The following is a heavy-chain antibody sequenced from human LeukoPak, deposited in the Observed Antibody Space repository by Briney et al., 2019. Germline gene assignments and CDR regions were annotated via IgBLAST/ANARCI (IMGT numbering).Heavy chain of an antibody. Sequence: PGGSLRLSCAASGFTVSRNYMSWVRQAPGKGLEWVSVIYSGGSTYYADSVKGRFTISRDNSKNTLYLQMNSLRAEDTAVYYCAGACPSSSWHQFYYWGQGTLVTVFS. CDR3: AGACPSSSWHQFYY. J-gene: IGHJ4*02. CDR2: IYSGGST. D-gene: IGHD6-13*01. V-gene: IGHV3-66*01. CDR1: GFTVSRNY.